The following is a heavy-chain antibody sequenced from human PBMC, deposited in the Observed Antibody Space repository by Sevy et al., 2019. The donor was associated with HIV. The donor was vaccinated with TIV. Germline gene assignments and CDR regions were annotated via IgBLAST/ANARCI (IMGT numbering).Heavy chain of an antibody. V-gene: IGHV3-23*01. CDR3: AREGCTKPHDX. D-gene: IGHD2-8*01. J-gene: IGHJ4*02. Sequence: GGSLRLSCAASGFTFSKYSMSWVRQPPGKGLEWVSTLSFGCGEINYADSVKGRFTISRDNSKSSVYLQMNNLRPEDTAVYYCAREGCTKPHDXWGQGTLVTVSS. CDR1: GFTFSKYS. CDR2: LSFGCGEI.